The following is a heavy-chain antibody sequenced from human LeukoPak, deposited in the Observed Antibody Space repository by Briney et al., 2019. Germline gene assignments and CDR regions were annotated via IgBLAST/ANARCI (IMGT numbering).Heavy chain of an antibody. D-gene: IGHD1-26*01. J-gene: IGHJ3*02. Sequence: PSETLSLTCTVSGGSVSSYYWSWIRQPPGKGLEWIGYIYYSGSTHYNPSLKSRVTISVDTSKNQFSLKLNSITTADTAVYYCARVRLSGTYLDAFDIWGQGTMVTVSS. CDR1: GGSVSSYY. CDR3: ARVRLSGTYLDAFDI. CDR2: IYYSGST. V-gene: IGHV4-59*02.